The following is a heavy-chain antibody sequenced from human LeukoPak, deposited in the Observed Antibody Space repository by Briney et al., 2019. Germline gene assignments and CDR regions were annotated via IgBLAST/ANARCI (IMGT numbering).Heavy chain of an antibody. V-gene: IGHV4-59*01. CDR1: GGSINGYY. CDR2: VFYNGNT. Sequence: SETLSLTCTVSGGSINGYYWTWIRQPPGKGLEWIGYVFYNGNTNYNPSLKSRVTLSVDTSKNEFSLKLVSVAAADTAFYYCARVSGYDWESFYDYWGQGSLVTVSS. J-gene: IGHJ4*02. D-gene: IGHD5-12*01. CDR3: ARVSGYDWESFYDY.